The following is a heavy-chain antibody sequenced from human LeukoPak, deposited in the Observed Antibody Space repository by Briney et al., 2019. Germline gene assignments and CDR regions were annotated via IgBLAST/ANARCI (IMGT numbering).Heavy chain of an antibody. CDR3: ARVLSLRYFDWVLYADS. CDR1: GFTFSNYA. J-gene: IGHJ4*02. V-gene: IGHV3-23*01. Sequence: GGSLRLSCAASGFTFSNYAMSWVRQAPGKGLEWVSATGGSSINTYYADSIKGRFTTSRDNSKNTLSLQMSSLRAEDTAIYYCARVLSLRYFDWVLYADSWGQGTLVTVSS. CDR2: TGGSSINT. D-gene: IGHD3-9*01.